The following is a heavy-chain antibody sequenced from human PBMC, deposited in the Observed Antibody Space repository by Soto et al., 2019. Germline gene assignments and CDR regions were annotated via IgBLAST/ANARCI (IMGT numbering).Heavy chain of an antibody. D-gene: IGHD2-21*02. J-gene: IGHJ4*02. CDR1: GFSLRNYE. V-gene: IGHV3-48*03. CDR3: ASERLCGADCYFFDN. CDR2: ISGSNNNI. Sequence: WGSLRICCAASGFSLRNYEMNWSRQAPGKGLEWISKISGSNNNIYYADSVRGRFTISRDNAKNSLYLQMNSLRAEDTAIYYCASERLCGADCYFFDNWGQGTQVTVSS.